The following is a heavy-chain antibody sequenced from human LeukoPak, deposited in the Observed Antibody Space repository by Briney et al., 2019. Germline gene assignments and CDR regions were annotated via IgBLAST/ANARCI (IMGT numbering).Heavy chain of an antibody. V-gene: IGHV1-18*01. CDR1: GYTFTSYG. CDR3: ARQERQAFDY. J-gene: IGHJ4*02. Sequence: ASVKVSCKTSGYTFTSYGLIWVRQAPGQGLEWMGWISPYSGNTNYAQKLQGRVTMTTDTSTSTAYMELRSLRSDDTAVYYCARQERQAFDYWGQGTLVTVSS. D-gene: IGHD1-1*01. CDR2: ISPYSGNT.